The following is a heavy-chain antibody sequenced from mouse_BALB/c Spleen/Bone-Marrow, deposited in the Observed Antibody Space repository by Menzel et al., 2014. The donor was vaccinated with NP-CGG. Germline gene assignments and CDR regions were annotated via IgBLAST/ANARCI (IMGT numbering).Heavy chain of an antibody. D-gene: IGHD1-1*01. CDR3: TQWPHYYESSYEGY. J-gene: IGHJ2*01. CDR2: IDPATGHT. V-gene: IGHV14-3*02. Sequence: VQLKQSGAELVKPGASVKLSCTASGFNFNDSYMHWVQQRPEQGLEWIGRIDPATGHTNYDPKFQGKATITADTSSNTDNLQLSILTSENTAVYYCTQWPHYYESSYEGYWGQGTTLTVSS. CDR1: GFNFNDSY.